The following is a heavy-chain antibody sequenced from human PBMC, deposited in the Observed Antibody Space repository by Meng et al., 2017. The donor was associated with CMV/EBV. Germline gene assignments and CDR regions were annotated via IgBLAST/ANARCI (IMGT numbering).Heavy chain of an antibody. CDR2: INHSGST. CDR3: ARGVDLEWLLFSQDY. D-gene: IGHD3-3*01. V-gene: IGHV4-34*01. Sequence: SETLSLTCAVYGGSFSGYYWSWIRQPPGKGLEWIGEINHSGSTNYNPSLKSRVTISVDTSKNQFSLKLSSVTAADTAVYYCARGVDLEWLLFSQDYWGQGTLVTVSS. J-gene: IGHJ4*02. CDR1: GGSFSGYY.